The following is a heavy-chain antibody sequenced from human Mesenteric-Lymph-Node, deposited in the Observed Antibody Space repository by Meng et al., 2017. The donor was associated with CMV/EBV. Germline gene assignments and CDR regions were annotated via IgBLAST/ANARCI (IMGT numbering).Heavy chain of an antibody. V-gene: IGHV3-15*01. J-gene: IGHJ4*02. CDR3: TTADCSSKSCPLY. CDR2: IKSKIDGGTT. Sequence: SGFTVSSNYMNWVRQAPGKGLEWVGRIKSKIDGGTTDYAAPVKGRFTISRDDSKNTLYLQMNSLKTEDTGVYYCTTADCSSKSCPLYWGQGTLVTVSS. CDR1: GFTVSSNY. D-gene: IGHD2-2*01.